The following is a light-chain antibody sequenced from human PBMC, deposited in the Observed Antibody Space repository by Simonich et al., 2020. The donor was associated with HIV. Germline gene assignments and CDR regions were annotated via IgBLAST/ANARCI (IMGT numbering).Light chain of an antibody. CDR1: QRVRASF. CDR3: QQYGSSPFT. CDR2: DAS. J-gene: IGKJ3*01. V-gene: IGKV3D-20*01. Sequence: EIVLTQSPGTLSLSPGERATLSCRARQRVRASFLAWYQQKPGLAPRLLIYDASSRATGTPDRFSGSGSGTDFTLTISRLEPEDFAVYYCQQYGSSPFTFGPGTKVDIK.